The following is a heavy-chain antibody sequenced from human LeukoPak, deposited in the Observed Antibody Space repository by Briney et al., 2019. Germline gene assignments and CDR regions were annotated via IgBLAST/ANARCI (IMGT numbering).Heavy chain of an antibody. CDR1: GFTFSSYA. CDR2: ISGSGGST. D-gene: IGHD3-10*01. CDR3: ARHLVKFALSEYYMDV. V-gene: IGHV3-23*01. Sequence: PGGSLRLSCAASGFTFSSYAMSWVRQAPGKGLEWVSAISGSGGSTYYADSVKGRFTISRDNAKNSLYLQMNSLRAEDTAVYYCARHLVKFALSEYYMDVWGKGTTVTVSS. J-gene: IGHJ6*03.